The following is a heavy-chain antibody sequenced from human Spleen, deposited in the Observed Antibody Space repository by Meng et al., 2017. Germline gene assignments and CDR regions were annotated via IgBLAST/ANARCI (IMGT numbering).Heavy chain of an antibody. Sequence: ASVKVSCKASGYTFTSYYMHWVRQAPGQGLEWMGIINPSGGSTSYAQKFQDRVTITTDEATTTVYMELTGLTPEDTALYYCARKAGNCVSSSCYSLDYWGQGTLVTVSS. J-gene: IGHJ4*02. V-gene: IGHV1-46*01. CDR1: GYTFTSYY. CDR3: ARKAGNCVSSSCYSLDY. D-gene: IGHD2-15*01. CDR2: INPSGGST.